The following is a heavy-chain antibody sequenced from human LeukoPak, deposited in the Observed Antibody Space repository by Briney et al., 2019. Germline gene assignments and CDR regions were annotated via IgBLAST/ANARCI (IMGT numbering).Heavy chain of an antibody. Sequence: GGSLRLSCAASGFTVSSNYMSWVRQAPGKGLEWVPVIYSGGSTYYADSVKGRFTISRDNSKNTLYLQMNSLRAEDTAVYYCARVSGSGSYYFYYYFDYWGQGTLVTVSS. J-gene: IGHJ4*02. CDR1: GFTVSSNY. CDR3: ARVSGSGSYYFYYYFDY. V-gene: IGHV3-53*01. CDR2: IYSGGST. D-gene: IGHD3-10*01.